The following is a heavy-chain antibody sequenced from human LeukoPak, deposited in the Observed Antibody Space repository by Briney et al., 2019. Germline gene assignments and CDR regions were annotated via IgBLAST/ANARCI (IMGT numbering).Heavy chain of an antibody. CDR2: IYHSGST. D-gene: IGHD1-26*01. V-gene: IGHV4-4*02. CDR3: ARAHTLIVGALTYYYYGMDV. Sequence: PSGTLSLTCAVSGGSISSSNWWSWVRQPPGKGLEWIGEIYHSGSTNYNPSLKSRVTISVDKSKNQFSLKLSSVTAADTAVYYCARAHTLIVGALTYYYYGMDVWGQGTTVTVSS. CDR1: GGSISSSNW. J-gene: IGHJ6*02.